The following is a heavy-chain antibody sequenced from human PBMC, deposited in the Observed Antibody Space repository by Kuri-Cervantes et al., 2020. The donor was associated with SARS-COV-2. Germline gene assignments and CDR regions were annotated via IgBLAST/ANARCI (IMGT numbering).Heavy chain of an antibody. D-gene: IGHD4-23*01. CDR2: ISAYNGNT. Sequence: ASVKVSCKASGYTFTGYYMHWVRQAPGQGLEWMGWISAYNGNTNYAQKLQGRVTMTTDTSTSTAYMELRSLRSDDTAVYYCARDYGGKGIYFDYWGQGTLVTVSS. CDR3: ARDYGGKGIYFDY. J-gene: IGHJ4*02. CDR1: GYTFTGYY. V-gene: IGHV1-18*04.